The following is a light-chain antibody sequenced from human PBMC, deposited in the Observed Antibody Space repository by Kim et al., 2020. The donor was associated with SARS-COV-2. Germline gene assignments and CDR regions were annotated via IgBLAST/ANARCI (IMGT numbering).Light chain of an antibody. Sequence: LSPGERATLSCRASQSVSSSYLAWYQQKPGQPPRLLIYGASSRATGIPDRFSGSGSGTDFTLTISRLEPEDFAVYYCQQYGSTYTFGQGTKLEI. CDR3: QQYGSTYT. J-gene: IGKJ2*01. CDR1: QSVSSSY. CDR2: GAS. V-gene: IGKV3-20*01.